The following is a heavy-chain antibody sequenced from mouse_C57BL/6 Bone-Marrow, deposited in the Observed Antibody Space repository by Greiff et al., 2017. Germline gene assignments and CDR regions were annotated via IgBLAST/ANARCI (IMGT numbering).Heavy chain of an antibody. CDR1: GYSFTSYY. J-gene: IGHJ2*01. CDR2: IYPGSGNT. D-gene: IGHD2-2*01. CDR3: ARPSTMVTTEVLYFDY. Sequence: VQLQQSGPELVKPGASVKISCKASGYSFTSYYIHWVKQRPGQGLEWIGWIYPGSGNTKYNEKFKGKATLTADTSSSTAYMQLSSLTSEDSAVYYCARPSTMVTTEVLYFDYWGQGTTLTVSS. V-gene: IGHV1-66*01.